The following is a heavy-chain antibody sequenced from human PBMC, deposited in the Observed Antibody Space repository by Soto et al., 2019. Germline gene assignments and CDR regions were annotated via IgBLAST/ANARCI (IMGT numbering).Heavy chain of an antibody. CDR2: ISSSSSYI. CDR1: GFTFSSYS. CDR3: SRDYPSHTLGV. V-gene: IGHV3-21*01. D-gene: IGHD3-16*01. Sequence: EVQLVESGGGLVKPGGPLRLACAAAGFTFSSYSMNWVRQAPGKGLEWVSSISSSSSYIYYADSVKGRFTISRDNAKNSLYLQMNSLRAEDTAVYYCSRDYPSHTLGVWGQGTTVTVSS. J-gene: IGHJ6*02.